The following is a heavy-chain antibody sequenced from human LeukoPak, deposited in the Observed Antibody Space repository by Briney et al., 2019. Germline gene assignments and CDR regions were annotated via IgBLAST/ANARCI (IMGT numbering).Heavy chain of an antibody. CDR3: ARDSGYCDNINCHHFDY. CDR1: GFTFSTYE. J-gene: IGHJ4*02. CDR2: ISDRGAFI. D-gene: IGHD3-22*01. Sequence: GGSLRLSCAASGFTFSTYEMNWVRQAPGKGLEWISYISDRGAFIYYADSVKGRFTISRDNAKNSLYLQMNSLRGEDTAVYYCARDSGYCDNINCHHFDYWGQGTLVTVSS. V-gene: IGHV3-48*03.